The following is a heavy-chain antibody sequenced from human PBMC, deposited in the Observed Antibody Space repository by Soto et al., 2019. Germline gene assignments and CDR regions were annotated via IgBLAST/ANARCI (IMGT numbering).Heavy chain of an antibody. Sequence: QVQLVESGGGVVQPGRSLRLSCAASGFTFSSYAMHWVRQAPGKGLEWVAVISYDGSNKYYAVSVKGRFTISRDNSKNTLYLPMISLRAEDTAVYYCAKGNLYYYGMDVWGQGTTVTVSS. CDR1: GFTFSSYA. CDR3: AKGNLYYYGMDV. V-gene: IGHV3-30-3*01. J-gene: IGHJ6*02. CDR2: ISYDGSNK. D-gene: IGHD4-4*01.